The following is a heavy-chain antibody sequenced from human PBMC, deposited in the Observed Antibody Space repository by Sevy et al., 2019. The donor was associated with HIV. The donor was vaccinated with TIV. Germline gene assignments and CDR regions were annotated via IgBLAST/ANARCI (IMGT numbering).Heavy chain of an antibody. J-gene: IGHJ5*02. V-gene: IGHV3-23*01. D-gene: IGHD7-27*01. CDR3: AKEPWGLFDP. CDR1: GFTFSGYA. CDR2: ITGSGSKT. Sequence: GGSLRLSCAASGFTFSGYAMSWVRQAPGKGLEWVSLITGSGSKTYYADSVKGRFTISRDHSKNTVNLQMNSLRVEDTAIYYCAKEPWGLFDPWGQGILVTVSS.